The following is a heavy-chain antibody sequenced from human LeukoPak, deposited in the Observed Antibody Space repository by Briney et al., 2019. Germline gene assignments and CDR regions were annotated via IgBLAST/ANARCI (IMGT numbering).Heavy chain of an antibody. CDR2: IYYSGST. Sequence: PSETLSLTCTVSGGSISSSSYYWGWIRQPPGKGLEWIGSIYYSGSTYYNPSLKSRVTISVDTSKNQFSLKLTSVTVADTAVYYCARGKVAGTRFDYWGQGTLVTVSS. CDR1: GGSISSSSYY. D-gene: IGHD6-19*01. CDR3: ARGKVAGTRFDY. V-gene: IGHV4-39*07. J-gene: IGHJ4*02.